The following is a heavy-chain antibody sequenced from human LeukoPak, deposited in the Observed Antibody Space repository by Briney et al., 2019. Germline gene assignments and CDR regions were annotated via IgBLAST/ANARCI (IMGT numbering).Heavy chain of an antibody. V-gene: IGHV1-18*04. J-gene: IGHJ5*02. CDR3: ARVLRSDWSGIDP. Sequence: ASVKVSCRASGYTFTCYGISWVRQAPGQGLEWMGWISAYNGNTNYAQKLQGRVTMTTDTSTSTAYMELRSLRSDDTAVYYCARVLRSDWSGIDPWGQGTLVTVSP. D-gene: IGHD6-19*01. CDR1: GYTFTCYG. CDR2: ISAYNGNT.